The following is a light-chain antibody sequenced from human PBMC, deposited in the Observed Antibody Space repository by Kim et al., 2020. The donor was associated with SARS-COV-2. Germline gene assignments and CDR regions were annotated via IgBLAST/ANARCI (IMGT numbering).Light chain of an antibody. CDR3: SSHTTSSTYV. CDR1: GSDVGYYNA. J-gene: IGLJ1*01. CDR2: DVS. V-gene: IGLV2-14*03. Sequence: GQSLTISCAGTGSDVGYYNAVSWYPQHPGKAPKLIMYDVSVRASGVSNRFSGSQSGNTASLTISGLRAEDEADYYCSSHTTSSTYVFGSGTKVTVL.